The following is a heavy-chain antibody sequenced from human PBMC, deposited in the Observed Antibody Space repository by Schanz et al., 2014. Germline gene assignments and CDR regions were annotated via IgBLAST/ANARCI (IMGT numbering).Heavy chain of an antibody. CDR1: GFSFSNYS. CDR2: ISGSGGDSV. Sequence: DVQLVESGGGLVQPGGSLRLSCVASGFSFSNYSMNWVRQAPGKGLEWLSHISGSGGDSVDYAYSVKGRFTISRDSTRNSLDLQMNSLRVDDTAVYYCERVDSGCYSHLYYYYYYMDVWGKGTTVTVSS. D-gene: IGHD2-21*02. J-gene: IGHJ6*03. CDR3: ERVDSGCYSHLYYYYYYMDV. V-gene: IGHV3-48*04.